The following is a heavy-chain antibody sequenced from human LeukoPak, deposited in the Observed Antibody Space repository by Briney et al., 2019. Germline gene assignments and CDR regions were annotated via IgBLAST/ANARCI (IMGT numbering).Heavy chain of an antibody. CDR2: ISYSGDNT. J-gene: IGHJ4*02. Sequence: GGSVRLSCVASGFTFTTYAMSWVRQAPGKGLERVSAISYSGDNTYYADSVKGRFTISRDDSKSPLYLQMNSLGADDTAVYYCTKGLRGTCYHPLDDWGQGALVTVST. D-gene: IGHD3-9*01. CDR1: GFTFTTYA. V-gene: IGHV3-23*01. CDR3: TKGLRGTCYHPLDD.